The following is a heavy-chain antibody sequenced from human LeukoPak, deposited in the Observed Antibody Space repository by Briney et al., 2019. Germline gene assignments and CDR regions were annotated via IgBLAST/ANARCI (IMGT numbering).Heavy chain of an antibody. CDR2: ISGSDART. CDR1: GFTFSSNA. D-gene: IGHD6-19*01. J-gene: IGHJ4*02. V-gene: IGHV3-23*01. Sequence: GGSLRLSCEASGFTFSSNAMSWVRQAPGKGLEWVSAISGSDARTYYADSLKGRFTISRDNSKNTLYLQMSSLRAEDTAVYYCAKPLSGWYSFDYWGQGTLVTVSS. CDR3: AKPLSGWYSFDY.